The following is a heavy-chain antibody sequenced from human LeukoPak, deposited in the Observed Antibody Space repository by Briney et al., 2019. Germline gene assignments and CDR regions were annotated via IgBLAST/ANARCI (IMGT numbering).Heavy chain of an antibody. CDR1: GFTFSSYA. D-gene: IGHD3-3*01. J-gene: IGHJ6*02. CDR3: AKVGDFWSGLAYNYYYGMDV. CDR2: ISGSGGST. Sequence: GASLRLSCAASGFTFSSYARSWVRQAPGKGLEWVSAISGSGGSTYYADSVKGRFTISRDNSKNTLYLQMNSLRAEDTAVYYCAKVGDFWSGLAYNYYYGMDVWGQGTTGTVSS. V-gene: IGHV3-23*01.